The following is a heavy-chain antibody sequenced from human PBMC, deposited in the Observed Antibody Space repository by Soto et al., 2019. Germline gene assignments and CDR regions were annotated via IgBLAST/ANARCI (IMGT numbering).Heavy chain of an antibody. CDR1: GYTLTELS. V-gene: IGHV1-24*01. Sequence: QVQLVQSGAEVKKPGASVKVSCKVSGYTLTELSMHWVRQAPGKGLEWMGGFDPEDGETIYAQKFQGRVTMTEDTSTDTAYMALSSLRSEDTAVYYCATAVERVGATTWLAGFDYWGQGTLVTVSS. CDR3: ATAVERVGATTWLAGFDY. CDR2: FDPEDGET. J-gene: IGHJ4*02. D-gene: IGHD1-26*01.